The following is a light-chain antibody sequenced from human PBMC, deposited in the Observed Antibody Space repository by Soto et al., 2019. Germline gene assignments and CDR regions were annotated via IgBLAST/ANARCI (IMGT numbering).Light chain of an antibody. CDR2: VPS. CDR3: HHYGSSPHT. J-gene: IGKJ1*01. Sequence: IRVTQSVGTLSLSPGERASLYCRASQRVSSNYLAWFQQKPGQAPRLLISVPSSRATGIPDRFSGSGSGTDFTLTISRLEPEDFAVYYCHHYGSSPHTFGQGTKVAIK. CDR1: QRVSSNY. V-gene: IGKV3-20*01.